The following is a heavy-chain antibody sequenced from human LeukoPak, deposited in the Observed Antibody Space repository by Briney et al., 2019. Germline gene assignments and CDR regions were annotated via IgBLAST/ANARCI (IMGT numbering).Heavy chain of an antibody. CDR2: INWNGGST. CDR1: GFTFGDYA. J-gene: IGHJ6*03. D-gene: IGHD6-6*01. Sequence: GGSLRLSCTASGFTFGDYAMSWVRQAPGKGLEWVSGINWNGGSTGYADSVKGRFTISRDNAKNSLYLQMNSLRAEDTALYYCARDSLIAARAYYYYMDVWGKGTTVTVSS. CDR3: ARDSLIAARAYYYYMDV. V-gene: IGHV3-20*04.